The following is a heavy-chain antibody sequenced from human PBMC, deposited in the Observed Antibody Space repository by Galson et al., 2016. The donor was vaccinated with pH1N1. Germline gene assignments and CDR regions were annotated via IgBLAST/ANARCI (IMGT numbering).Heavy chain of an antibody. CDR2: INPKSGAT. CDR3: AREGSGYDFWFDP. D-gene: IGHD5-12*01. CDR1: GYTFSGSY. Sequence: SVKVSCKASGYTFSGSYIHWVRQAPGQGLEWMGWINPKSGATNDAQKFRGRFTMTRDTSINTVYMDLTSLTSDVTAFYFCAREGSGYDFWFDPWGQGTLVTVSS. J-gene: IGHJ5*02. V-gene: IGHV1-2*02.